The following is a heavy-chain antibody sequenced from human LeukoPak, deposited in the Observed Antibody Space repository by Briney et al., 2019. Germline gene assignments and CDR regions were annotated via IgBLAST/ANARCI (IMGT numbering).Heavy chain of an antibody. CDR2: ISAYNGNT. CDR3: ARENYGSSGYPPYNWFDP. V-gene: IGHV1-18*01. CDR1: GYTFTSYG. J-gene: IGHJ5*02. D-gene: IGHD3-22*01. Sequence: ASVKVSCKASGYTFTSYGISWVRQAPGQGLEWMGWISAYNGNTNYAQKLQGRVTMTTDTSTSTAYMELRSLRSDDTAMYYCARENYGSSGYPPYNWFDPWGQGTLVTVSS.